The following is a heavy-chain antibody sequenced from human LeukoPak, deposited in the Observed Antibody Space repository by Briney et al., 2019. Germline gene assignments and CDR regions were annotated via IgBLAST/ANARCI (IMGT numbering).Heavy chain of an antibody. J-gene: IGHJ4*02. CDR1: GFTFSSYA. D-gene: IGHD3-10*01. V-gene: IGHV3-23*01. CDR3: AKSSPMTMVRGANDY. Sequence: PGGSLRLSCAASGFTFSSYAMSWVRRAPGKGLVWVSSISGSGDSTYYADSVKGRFTISRDNSVNTLYLQMNSLRVEDAAVYYCAKSSPMTMVRGANDYWGQGTLVTVSS. CDR2: ISGSGDST.